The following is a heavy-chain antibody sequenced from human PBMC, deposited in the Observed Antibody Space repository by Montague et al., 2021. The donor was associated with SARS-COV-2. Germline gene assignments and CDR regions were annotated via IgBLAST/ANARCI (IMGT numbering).Heavy chain of an antibody. Sequence: SQTLSLTCTVSGGSISSDSFYWGWLRQPPGKGLEWIGNIFYSGSTYYNTSLKSRVTISVDTSKNQFSLRLSSVTAADTAVYYCARLPYFYDSTHAFDIWGQGTMVTVSS. CDR3: ARLPYFYDSTHAFDI. V-gene: IGHV4-39*01. CDR2: IFYSGST. J-gene: IGHJ3*02. CDR1: GGSISSDSFY. D-gene: IGHD3-22*01.